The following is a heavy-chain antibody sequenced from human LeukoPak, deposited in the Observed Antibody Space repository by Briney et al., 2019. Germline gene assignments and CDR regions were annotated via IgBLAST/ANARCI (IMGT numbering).Heavy chain of an antibody. CDR2: INPNSDDT. J-gene: IGHJ4*02. V-gene: IGHV1-2*02. CDR1: GYTFSDYH. D-gene: IGHD4-17*01. Sequence: ASVKVSCKASGYTFSDYHMHWVRQAPGQGLEWMGWINPNSDDTKYAQKFRGRVTMTRDTSITTACMDLYRLTSDDTALYYCARARRTRNIYGDYVFLFDYWGQGTLVTVSS. CDR3: ARARRTRNIYGDYVFLFDY.